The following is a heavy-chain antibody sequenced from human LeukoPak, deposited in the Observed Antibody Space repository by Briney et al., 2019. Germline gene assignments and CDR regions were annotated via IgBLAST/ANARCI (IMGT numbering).Heavy chain of an antibody. CDR3: AKALYDSSGYASYYYYYMDV. CDR2: ISGSGGST. CDR1: GFTFSSYA. Sequence: GGSLRLSCAASGFTFSSYAMSWVRQAPGKGLEWVSAISGSGGSTYYADSVKGRFTISRDNSKNTLYLQMNRLRAEDTAVYYCAKALYDSSGYASYYYYYMDVWGKGTTVTVSS. D-gene: IGHD3-22*01. J-gene: IGHJ6*03. V-gene: IGHV3-23*01.